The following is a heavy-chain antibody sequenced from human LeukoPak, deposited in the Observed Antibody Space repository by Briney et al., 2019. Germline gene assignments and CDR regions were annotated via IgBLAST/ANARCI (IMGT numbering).Heavy chain of an antibody. V-gene: IGHV1-18*01. CDR1: GYTFTSYG. J-gene: IGHJ4*02. D-gene: IGHD2-21*02. CDR2: ISAYNGNT. CDR3: ARSKTYCGGDCYGFDY. Sequence: ASVKVSCKASGYTFTSYGISWVRQAPGQGLEWMGWISAYNGNTNYAQKFQGRVTMTRDTSISTAYMELSRLRSDDTAVYYCARSKTYCGGDCYGFDYWGQGTLVTVSS.